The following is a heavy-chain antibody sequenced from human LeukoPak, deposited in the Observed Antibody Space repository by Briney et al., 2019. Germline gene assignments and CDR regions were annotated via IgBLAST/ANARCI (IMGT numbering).Heavy chain of an antibody. Sequence: SGPTLVKPPPPLTLTCTFSGFSLSTSGVGGGWIRQPPVKALEWLALIYWNDDKRYSPSLKSRLTISKDTSKNQVVLTMTNMDPVDTATYYCARSYSDYDYFNNWFDPWGQGTLVTVSS. V-gene: IGHV2-5*01. J-gene: IGHJ5*02. CDR1: GFSLSTSGVG. D-gene: IGHD5-12*01. CDR2: IYWNDDK. CDR3: ARSYSDYDYFNNWFDP.